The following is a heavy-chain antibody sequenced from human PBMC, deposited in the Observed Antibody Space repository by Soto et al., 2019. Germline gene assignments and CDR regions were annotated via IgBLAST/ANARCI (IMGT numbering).Heavy chain of an antibody. J-gene: IGHJ6*02. D-gene: IGHD4-17*01. CDR3: ARSHYGDYVSAYGMDV. CDR1: GFSLSNARMG. Sequence: GSGPTLVNPTETLTLTCTVSGFSLSNARMGVSWIRQPPGKALEWLAHIFSNDEKSYSTSLKSRLTISKDTSKSQVVLTMTNMDPVDTATYYCARSHYGDYVSAYGMDVWGQGTTVTVSS. V-gene: IGHV2-26*01. CDR2: IFSNDEK.